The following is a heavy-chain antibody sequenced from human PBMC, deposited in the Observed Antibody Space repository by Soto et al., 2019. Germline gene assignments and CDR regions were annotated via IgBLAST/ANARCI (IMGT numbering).Heavy chain of an antibody. V-gene: IGHV1-18*01. D-gene: IGHD4-4*01. CDR1: GYPFSSYD. CDR3: SRDLRGNSN. CDR2: ISTYNGDT. Sequence: GASVKVSCTASGYPFSSYDISWVRQAPGQGLEWMGWISTYNGDTSYAQNLQGRVTMTTDTSTKTAFMELRSLRSDDTAVYYCSRDLRGNSNWGQGTLVTVSS. J-gene: IGHJ4*02.